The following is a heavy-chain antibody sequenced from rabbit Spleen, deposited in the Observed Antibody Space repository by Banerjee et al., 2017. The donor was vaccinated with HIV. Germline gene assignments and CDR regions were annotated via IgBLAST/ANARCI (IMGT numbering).Heavy chain of an antibody. J-gene: IGHJ4*01. V-gene: IGHV1S45*01. Sequence: QEQLEESGGGLVQPGGSLKLSCKVSGFDFSKYYMSWVRQTPGKGLEWIACVNIVTGKTVYASWAKGRFIMSRTSSTTVTLQMTSLTAADTATYFCARDLVGVIGWNFYLWGQGTLVTVS. CDR1: GFDFSKYYM. CDR3: ARDLVGVIGWNFYL. CDR2: VNIVTGKT. D-gene: IGHD1-1*01.